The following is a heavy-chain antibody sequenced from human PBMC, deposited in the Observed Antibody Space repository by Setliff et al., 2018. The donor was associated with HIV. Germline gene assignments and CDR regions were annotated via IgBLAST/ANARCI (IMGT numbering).Heavy chain of an antibody. J-gene: IGHJ6*03. CDR1: GYSFTNYW. CDR2: IYPGDSDT. V-gene: IGHV5-51*01. Sequence: GESLKISCKGSGYSFTNYWIGWVRQMPGKGLEWMGIIYPGDSDTRYSPSFQGQITISGDKAISTAYLQWSSLEASDTGMYYCARQGVPGGPNYYYFYYMDVWGKGTTVTVSS. D-gene: IGHD3-16*01. CDR3: ARQGVPGGPNYYYFYYMDV.